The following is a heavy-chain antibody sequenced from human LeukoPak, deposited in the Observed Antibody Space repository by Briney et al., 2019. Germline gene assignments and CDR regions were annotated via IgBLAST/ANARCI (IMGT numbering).Heavy chain of an antibody. J-gene: IGHJ4*02. CDR3: AKSSLGDTGAFQYYFDY. V-gene: IGHV3-23*01. Sequence: GGSLRLSCSASGFTFSSYAMSWIRQALGKGLEWVSAISDSGDSTYYADSVKGRFTISRDNSKNTLYLQMNSLRAEDTAVYYCAKSSLGDTGAFQYYFDYWGQGTLVTVSS. D-gene: IGHD2-8*02. CDR2: ISDSGDST. CDR1: GFTFSSYA.